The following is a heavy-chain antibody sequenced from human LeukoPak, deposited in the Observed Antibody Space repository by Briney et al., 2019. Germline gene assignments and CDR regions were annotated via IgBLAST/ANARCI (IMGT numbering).Heavy chain of an antibody. Sequence: SGGSLRLSCAASGFIFSNYNMNWVRQAPGKGLEWVSYISSGSDTRSYADSVKGRFTISRDNAKNSLYLQMNSLRAEDTAVYYCARVRQFTFEWWGQGTLVTVSS. V-gene: IGHV3-48*01. J-gene: IGHJ4*02. CDR1: GFIFSNYN. D-gene: IGHD3-10*01. CDR2: ISSGSDTR. CDR3: ARVRQFTFEW.